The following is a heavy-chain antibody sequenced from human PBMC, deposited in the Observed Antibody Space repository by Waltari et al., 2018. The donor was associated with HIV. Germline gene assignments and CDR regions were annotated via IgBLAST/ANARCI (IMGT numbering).Heavy chain of an antibody. D-gene: IGHD1-26*01. Sequence: QVQLQESGPGLVKPSQTLSLTCVVSGGSINNGNYYWNWIRQPAGKRPEWTGHIYFSGDTNYNPSLKSRLTISVDTSKNQFSLKLSSVTAADTAVYYCARRQRSGSYSRGFDSWGQGALVTVSS. CDR3: ARRQRSGSYSRGFDS. J-gene: IGHJ4*02. CDR2: IYFSGDT. CDR1: GGSINNGNYY. V-gene: IGHV4-61*02.